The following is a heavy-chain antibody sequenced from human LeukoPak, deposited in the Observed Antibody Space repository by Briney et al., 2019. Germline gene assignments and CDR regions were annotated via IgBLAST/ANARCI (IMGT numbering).Heavy chain of an antibody. J-gene: IGHJ4*02. CDR3: AKDSSGYYYEYYFDY. Sequence: PGGSLRLSCAASGFTFSTYWMSWVRQAPGKGLEWVANIHQDGNEKYYVDSVKGRFTISRDNSKNTLYLQMNSLRAEDTAVYYCAKDSSGYYYEYYFDYWGQGTLVTVSS. CDR2: IHQDGNEK. D-gene: IGHD3-22*01. CDR1: GFTFSTYW. V-gene: IGHV3-7*03.